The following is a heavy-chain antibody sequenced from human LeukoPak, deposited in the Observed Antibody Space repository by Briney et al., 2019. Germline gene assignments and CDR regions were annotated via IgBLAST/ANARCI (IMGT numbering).Heavy chain of an antibody. CDR3: AKDGRGYYYDSSGYHPDAFDL. J-gene: IGHJ3*01. D-gene: IGHD3-22*01. Sequence: GGSLRLSCAASGFTFSSYGMHWVRQAPGKGLEWVAFIRYDGSNKYYADSVKGRFTISRDNSKNTLYLQMNSLRAEDTAVYYCAKDGRGYYYDSSGYHPDAFDLWGQGTKVTVSS. CDR1: GFTFSSYG. V-gene: IGHV3-30*02. CDR2: IRYDGSNK.